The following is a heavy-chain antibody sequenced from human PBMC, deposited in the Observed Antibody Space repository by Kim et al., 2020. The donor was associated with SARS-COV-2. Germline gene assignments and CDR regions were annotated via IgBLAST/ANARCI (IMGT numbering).Heavy chain of an antibody. D-gene: IGHD6-6*01. CDR1: GGTFSSYA. CDR2: IIPIFGTA. CDR3: ARKRDSSEDYYYGMDV. J-gene: IGHJ6*02. Sequence: SVKVSCKASGGTFSSYAISWVRQAPGQGLEWMGGIIPIFGTANYAQKFQGRVTIIADESTSTAYMELSSLRSEDTAVYYCARKRDSSEDYYYGMDVWGQGTTITVSS. V-gene: IGHV1-69*13.